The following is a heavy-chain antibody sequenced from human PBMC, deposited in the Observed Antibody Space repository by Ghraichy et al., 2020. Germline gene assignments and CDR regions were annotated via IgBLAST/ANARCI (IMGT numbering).Heavy chain of an antibody. CDR2: INQDGSEE. V-gene: IGHV3-7*01. J-gene: IGHJ3*02. Sequence: GESLNISCTASGFSFSGSWMSWVRQAPGKVPEWVADINQDGSEEFYVDSVKGRFSASRDNAKNSFYLQMNYLRAEDTAVYYCARDPKNGALDIWDQGTMVTVSS. CDR3: ARDPKNGALDI. CDR1: GFSFSGSW. D-gene: IGHD4-17*01.